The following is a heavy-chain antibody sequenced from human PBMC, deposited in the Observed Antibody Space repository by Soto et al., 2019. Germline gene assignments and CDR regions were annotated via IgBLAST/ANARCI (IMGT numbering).Heavy chain of an antibody. D-gene: IGHD2-15*01. CDR1: GGSFSGYY. V-gene: IGHV4-34*01. CDR2: INHSGST. J-gene: IGHJ5*02. CDR3: ARGQYGWGGRCYPQWSDP. Sequence: SETLSLTCALYGGSFSGYYWSWIRQPPGKGLEWIGEINHSGSTNYNPSLKSRVTISVDTSKNQFSLKLSSVTAGDTAVYYCARGQYGWGGRCYPQWSDPWAQATLVTLCS.